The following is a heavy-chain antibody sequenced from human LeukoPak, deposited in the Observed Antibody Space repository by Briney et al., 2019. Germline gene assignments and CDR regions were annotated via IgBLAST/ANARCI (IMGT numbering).Heavy chain of an antibody. Sequence: GGSLTLSCAASGFTFSGSAMHWVRQASGKGLEWVGRIRSKANSYATAYAASVKGRFTISRDDSKNTAYLQMNSLKTEDTAVYYCTRGYSGYDSYYFDYWGQGTLVTVSS. J-gene: IGHJ4*02. CDR1: GFTFSGSA. CDR3: TRGYSGYDSYYFDY. V-gene: IGHV3-73*01. CDR2: IRSKANSYAT. D-gene: IGHD5-12*01.